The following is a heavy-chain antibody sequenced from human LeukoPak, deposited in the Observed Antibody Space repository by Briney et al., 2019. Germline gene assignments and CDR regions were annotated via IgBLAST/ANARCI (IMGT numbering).Heavy chain of an antibody. V-gene: IGHV3-48*01. Sequence: GGSLRLSCAVSGFTFSDYSMNWVRQAPGKWLEWVSYISGGSSTMYYADSVKCRFTISRDNAKNSLYLQMNSLRAEDTAVYYCARDRGQTGYYWSYYYYMDVWGIGTTVTVSS. J-gene: IGHJ6*03. CDR1: GFTFSDYS. CDR3: ARDRGQTGYYWSYYYYMDV. D-gene: IGHD3-9*01. CDR2: ISGGSSTM.